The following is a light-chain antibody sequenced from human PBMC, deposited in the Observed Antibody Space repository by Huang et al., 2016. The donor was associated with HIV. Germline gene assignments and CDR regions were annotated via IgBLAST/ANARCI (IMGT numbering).Light chain of an antibody. Sequence: EIEMTQSPATLSVSPGERATLSCRASQSFNTNLAWYQQKPGQAPRLLIFGASTRATGIPARFSGSGSGTEFTLTINSLQSEDFAVYYCQHYNKWPYTFGQGAKVEI. J-gene: IGKJ2*01. CDR3: QHYNKWPYT. CDR1: QSFNTN. V-gene: IGKV3-15*01. CDR2: GAS.